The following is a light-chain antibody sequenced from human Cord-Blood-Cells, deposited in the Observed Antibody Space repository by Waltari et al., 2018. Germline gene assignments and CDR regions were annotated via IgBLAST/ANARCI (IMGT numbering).Light chain of an antibody. V-gene: IGKV3-20*01. CDR2: GAS. CDR3: QQYGSSPWT. Sequence: ELVLTQSPGTLSLSPGEGATLSCRASQSVSSSYLAWYQQKPGQAPRLLIYGASSRATAIPDRFSGSGSGTDFTLNISRLEREDFAVYYCQQYGSSPWTFGQGTKVEI. J-gene: IGKJ1*01. CDR1: QSVSSSY.